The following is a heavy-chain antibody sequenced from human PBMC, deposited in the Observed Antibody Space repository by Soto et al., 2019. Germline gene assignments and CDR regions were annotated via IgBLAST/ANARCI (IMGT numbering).Heavy chain of an antibody. CDR3: ARDIRGYSRAFDY. CDR2: IYFNGST. CDR1: GFSVSSGSYY. D-gene: IGHD5-18*01. J-gene: IGHJ4*02. Sequence: PSATLSLSCPVSGFSVSSGSYYWRWIRQPPGKGLEWIGYIYFNGSTNYNPSLKSRLTISVDTSKNQFSLKLTSVTAADTAMYYCARDIRGYSRAFDYWGQGTLVTVSS. V-gene: IGHV4-61*01.